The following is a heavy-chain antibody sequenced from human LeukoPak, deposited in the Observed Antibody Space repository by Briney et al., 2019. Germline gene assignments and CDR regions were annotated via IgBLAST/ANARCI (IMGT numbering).Heavy chain of an antibody. Sequence: SVKVSCKASGGTLSSYTISWVRQAPGQGLAWMGRIIPILGIANYAQKFQGRVTITADKSTSTAYMELSSLRSEDTAVYYCVRRRNWFDPWGQGTLVTVSS. V-gene: IGHV1-69*02. CDR1: GGTLSSYT. CDR2: IIPILGIA. CDR3: VRRRNWFDP. J-gene: IGHJ5*02.